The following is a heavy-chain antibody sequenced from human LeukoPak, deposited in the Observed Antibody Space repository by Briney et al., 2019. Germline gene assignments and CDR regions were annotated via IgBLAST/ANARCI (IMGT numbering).Heavy chain of an antibody. J-gene: IGHJ4*02. CDR3: ARGSYGDLN. V-gene: IGHV3-30*03. Sequence: GGSLRLSCVASGFSFGSNWMSWVRQVPGKGLEWVAVISYDESQKYYADSVKGRFTISRDNSKNTLYLQMNSLRAEDTAVYYCARGSYGDLNWGQGTLVTVSS. D-gene: IGHD4-17*01. CDR2: ISYDESQK. CDR1: GFSFGSNW.